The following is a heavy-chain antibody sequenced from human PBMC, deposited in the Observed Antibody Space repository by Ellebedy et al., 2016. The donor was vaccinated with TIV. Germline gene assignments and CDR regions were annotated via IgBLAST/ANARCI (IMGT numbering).Heavy chain of an antibody. Sequence: MPGGSLRLSCAVHGGSLSSDYWSWIRQSPEKGLEWIGEINHSGSTSYNPSLKSRVSISVDTPKKQFSLKLSSVTAADTAVYYCARGLGWLQRDSDYWGQGTLVTVSS. J-gene: IGHJ4*02. V-gene: IGHV4-34*01. CDR1: GGSLSSDY. CDR3: ARGLGWLQRDSDY. CDR2: INHSGST. D-gene: IGHD5-24*01.